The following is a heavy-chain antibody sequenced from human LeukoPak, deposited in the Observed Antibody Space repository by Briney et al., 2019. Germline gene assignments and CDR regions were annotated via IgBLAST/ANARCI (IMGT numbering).Heavy chain of an antibody. CDR3: ARIVGGYCSGGSCYGGDY. J-gene: IGHJ4*02. CDR1: GGTFSSYA. V-gene: IGHV1-69*04. Sequence: GVSVKVSCKASGGTFSSYAISWVRQAPGQGLEWMGRIIPILGIANYAQKFQGRVTITADKSTSTAYMELSSLRSEDTAVYYCARIVGGYCSGGSCYGGDYWGQGTLVTVSS. CDR2: IIPILGIA. D-gene: IGHD2-15*01.